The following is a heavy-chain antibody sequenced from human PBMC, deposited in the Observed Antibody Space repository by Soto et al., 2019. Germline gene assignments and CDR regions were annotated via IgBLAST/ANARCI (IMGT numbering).Heavy chain of an antibody. V-gene: IGHV4-31*03. J-gene: IGHJ3*02. D-gene: IGHD2-15*01. CDR3: ARGVAI. CDR1: GGSISSGGYF. Sequence: SETLCLTCTVSGGSISSGGYFWSWIRQHPGKGLEWIGSIYYSGSTYCNPSLKSRITISVDTSKNQFSLKLSSVTAADTAVYYCARGVAIWGQGTMVTVSS. CDR2: IYYSGST.